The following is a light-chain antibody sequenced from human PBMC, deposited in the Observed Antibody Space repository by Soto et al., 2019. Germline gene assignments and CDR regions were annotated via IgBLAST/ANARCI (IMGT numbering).Light chain of an antibody. CDR1: QGISSW. CDR2: AAS. J-gene: IGKJ5*01. V-gene: IGKV1D-16*01. CDR3: QQYKSYPIT. Sequence: DIQMTQSPSSLSASIGDTVTITCRASQGISSWLAWYQQKPEKAPKSLIYAASSLQSGVPSRFSGCGSGTDFTLTISSPQPEDFTTYYCQQYKSYPITFGQGTRLEIK.